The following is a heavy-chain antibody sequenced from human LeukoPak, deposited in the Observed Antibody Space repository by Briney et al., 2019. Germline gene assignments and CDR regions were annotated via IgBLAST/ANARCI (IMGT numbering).Heavy chain of an antibody. D-gene: IGHD2/OR15-2a*01. CDR1: GGSISSYY. Sequence: SETLSLTCTVSGGSISSYYWSWIRQPAGEGLEWIGRISSSGRTDYNPSLKSRVTISLDTSKNQFSLKLGSVTAADTAVYYCAGHHPRNTVDFWGQGTLVTVSS. CDR3: AGHHPRNTVDF. J-gene: IGHJ4*02. V-gene: IGHV4-4*07. CDR2: ISSSGRT.